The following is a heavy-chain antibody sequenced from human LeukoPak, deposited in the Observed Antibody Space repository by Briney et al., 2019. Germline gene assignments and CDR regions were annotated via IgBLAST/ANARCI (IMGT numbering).Heavy chain of an antibody. CDR1: GGTFSSYA. V-gene: IGHV1-69*13. CDR3: ARGRLRFKWDDAFDI. J-gene: IGHJ3*02. D-gene: IGHD3-3*01. CDR2: IIPIFGTA. Sequence: WASVKVSCKASGGTFSSYAISWVRQAPGQGLEWMGGIIPIFGTANYAQKFQGRVTITADESTSTAYMELSSLRSEDTAVYYCARGRLRFKWDDAFDIWGQGTMVTVSS.